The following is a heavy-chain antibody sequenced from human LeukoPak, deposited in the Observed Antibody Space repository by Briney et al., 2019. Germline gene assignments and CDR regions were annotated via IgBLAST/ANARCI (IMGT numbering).Heavy chain of an antibody. CDR2: TYYRSKWYN. CDR1: GDSVSSNSAA. CDR3: ARTPRAARHYYYYYMDV. D-gene: IGHD6-6*01. J-gene: IGHJ6*03. Sequence: SQTLSLTCAISGDSVSSNSAAWNWIRRSPSRGLEWLGRTYYRSKWYNDYAVSVKSRITINPDTSKNQFSLQLNSVTPEDTAVYYCARTPRAARHYYYYYMDVWGKGTTVTVSS. V-gene: IGHV6-1*01.